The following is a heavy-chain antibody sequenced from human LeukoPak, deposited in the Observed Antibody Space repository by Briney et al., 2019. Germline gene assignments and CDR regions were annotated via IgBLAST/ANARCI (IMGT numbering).Heavy chain of an antibody. J-gene: IGHJ4*02. CDR3: TREYGPSSWYFDH. D-gene: IGHD6-13*01. CDR1: GFTFGNFW. CDR2: IKHEGSEK. Sequence: GGSLRLSCAASGFTFGNFWMTWVRQAPGEGLEWVANIKHEGSEKYYVDSVKGRFTISRDNAQNSLYLQIKSLRAEETAMYHCTREYGPSSWYFDHWGQGTLVTVSS. V-gene: IGHV3-7*01.